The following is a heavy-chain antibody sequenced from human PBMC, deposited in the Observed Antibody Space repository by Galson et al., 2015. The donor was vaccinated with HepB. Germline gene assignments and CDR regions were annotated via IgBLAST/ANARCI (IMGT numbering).Heavy chain of an antibody. Sequence: SVKVSCKASGGTFSSYAISWVRQAPGQGLEWMGGIIPIFGTANYAQKFQGRVTITADESTSTAYMELSSLRSEDTAVYYCARPPPRDGYNYRLYYWGQGTLVTVSS. V-gene: IGHV1-69*13. CDR3: ARPPPRDGYNYRLYY. CDR1: GGTFSSYA. CDR2: IIPIFGTA. D-gene: IGHD5-24*01. J-gene: IGHJ4*02.